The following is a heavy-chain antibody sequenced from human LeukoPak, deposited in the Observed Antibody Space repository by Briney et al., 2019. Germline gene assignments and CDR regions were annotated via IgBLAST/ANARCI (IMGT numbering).Heavy chain of an antibody. CDR2: IYTSGST. CDR3: ARARRKTLPRTRTPNRDGYNRESFHYFDY. V-gene: IGHV4-61*02. J-gene: IGHJ4*02. CDR1: GGSISSGDY. D-gene: IGHD5-24*01. Sequence: KPSQTLSLTCTVSGGSISSGDYWSWIRQPAGKGLEWIGRIYTSGSTNYSPSLKSRVTISVDTSKNQFSLKLSSVTAADTAVYYCARARRKTLPRTRTPNRDGYNRESFHYFDYWGQGTLVTVSS.